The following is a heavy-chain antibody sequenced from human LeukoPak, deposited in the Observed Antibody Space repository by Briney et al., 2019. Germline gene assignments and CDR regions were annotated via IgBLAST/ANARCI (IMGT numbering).Heavy chain of an antibody. D-gene: IGHD3-10*01. Sequence: PGGSLRLSCAASGFTFSGCAMSWVRQAPGKGLEWVSTVTDNGGSTFYADSVKGRFTISRDNSKNTLYLQMNSLRAEDTAVYYCAKTVSGSYSYQGGDYWGQGTLVTVSS. CDR1: GFTFSGCA. V-gene: IGHV3-23*01. J-gene: IGHJ4*02. CDR3: AKTVSGSYSYQGGDY. CDR2: VTDNGGST.